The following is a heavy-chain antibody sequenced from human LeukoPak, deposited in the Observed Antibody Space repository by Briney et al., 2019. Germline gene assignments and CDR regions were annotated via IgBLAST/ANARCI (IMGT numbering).Heavy chain of an antibody. D-gene: IGHD1-26*01. CDR3: ASSYRGKYRAFDT. V-gene: IGHV3-21*01. CDR2: ISSSSSYI. J-gene: IGHJ3*02. Sequence: TAGGSLRLSCAASGFTFSSYAMSWVRQAPGKGLEWVSSISSSSSYIYYADSVKGRFTISRDNAKSSLYLQMNSLRAEDTAVYYCASSYRGKYRAFDTWGQGTMVTVSS. CDR1: GFTFSSYA.